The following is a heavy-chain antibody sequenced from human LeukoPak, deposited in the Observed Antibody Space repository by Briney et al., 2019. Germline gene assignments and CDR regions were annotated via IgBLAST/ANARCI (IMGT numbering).Heavy chain of an antibody. J-gene: IGHJ4*02. Sequence: ASVKVSCKASGYTFTSYGISWVRQAPGQGLEWMGGFDPEDGETIYAQKFQGRVTMTEDTSTDTAYMELSSLRSEDTAVYYCATRRIQLWYYFDYWGQGTLVTVSS. CDR3: ATRRIQLWYYFDY. CDR2: FDPEDGET. V-gene: IGHV1-24*01. CDR1: GYTFTSYG. D-gene: IGHD5-18*01.